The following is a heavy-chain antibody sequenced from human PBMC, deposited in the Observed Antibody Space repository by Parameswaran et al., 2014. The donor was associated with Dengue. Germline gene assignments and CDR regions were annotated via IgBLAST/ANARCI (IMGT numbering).Heavy chain of an antibody. D-gene: IGHD3/OR15-3a*01. V-gene: IGHV3-21*01. J-gene: IGHJ6*02. CDR2: ITTSSNYI. CDR3: ARDMVIFGLVNVGYQDMDV. Sequence: GGSLRLSCATSGFSFSTYNMNWVRQAPGKGLEWVSSITTSSNYIYYADSVRGRFTISRDNAKNSLYLQMNSLRVEDTAVYYCARDMVIFGLVNVGYQDMDVWGQGTTVTVSS. CDR1: GFSFSTYN.